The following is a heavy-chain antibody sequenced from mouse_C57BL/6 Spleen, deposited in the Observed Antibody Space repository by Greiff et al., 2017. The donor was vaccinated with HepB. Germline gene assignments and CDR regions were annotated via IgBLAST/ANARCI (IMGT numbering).Heavy chain of an antibody. CDR3: AERGSSGYVWFAY. D-gene: IGHD3-2*02. V-gene: IGHV2-9*01. CDR2: IWGGGST. CDR1: GFSLTSYG. J-gene: IGHJ3*01. Sequence: VKLVESGPGLVAPSQSLSLTCTVSGFSLTSYGVDWVRQPPGKGLEWLGEIWGGGSTNYNSALMSRLSISKDNSKSQVFLKMNSLQTDDTAMYYCAERGSSGYVWFAYWGQGTLVTVSA.